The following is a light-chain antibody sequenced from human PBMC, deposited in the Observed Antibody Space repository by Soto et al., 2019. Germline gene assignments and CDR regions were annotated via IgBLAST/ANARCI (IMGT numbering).Light chain of an antibody. V-gene: IGLV1-44*01. CDR3: AAWDDDMSGVV. Sequence: QSVLTQPPSASGTPGQKVTISCSGGSSNIGSNAVNWYQQLPGTAPQALIYNNNQRPSGVPDRFSGSQSGTSASLAISGLRSEHEADYYCAAWDDDMSGVVFGGGSKLTVL. CDR1: SSNIGSNA. J-gene: IGLJ2*01. CDR2: NNN.